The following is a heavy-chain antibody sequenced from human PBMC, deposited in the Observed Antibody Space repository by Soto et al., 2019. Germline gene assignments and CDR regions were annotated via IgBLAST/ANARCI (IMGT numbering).Heavy chain of an antibody. V-gene: IGHV3-23*01. J-gene: IGHJ5*02. CDR1: GFTFSSYA. Sequence: GGSLRLSSPASGFTFSSYAMSWVRQAPGKGLEWVSAISGSGGSTYYADSVKGRFTISRDNSKNTLYLQMNSLRAEDTAVYYCAKDNGYSSGWYGTPYNWFDPWGQGTLVPVSS. D-gene: IGHD6-19*01. CDR3: AKDNGYSSGWYGTPYNWFDP. CDR2: ISGSGGST.